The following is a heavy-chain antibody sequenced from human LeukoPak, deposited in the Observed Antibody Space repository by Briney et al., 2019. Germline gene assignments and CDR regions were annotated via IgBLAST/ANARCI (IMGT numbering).Heavy chain of an antibody. J-gene: IGHJ4*02. CDR3: ARDGRMVRGVIPFDY. D-gene: IGHD3-10*01. Sequence: GGSLRLSCAASGFTFSSYSMNWVRQAPGKGLEWVSYISSSSSTIYYADSVKGRFTISRDNAKNSLYLQMNSLRAEDTAVYYCARDGRMVRGVIPFDYWGQGTLVTVSS. CDR1: GFTFSSYS. V-gene: IGHV3-48*01. CDR2: ISSSSSTI.